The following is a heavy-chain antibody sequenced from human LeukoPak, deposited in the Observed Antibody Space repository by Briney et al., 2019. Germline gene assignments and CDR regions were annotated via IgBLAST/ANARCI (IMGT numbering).Heavy chain of an antibody. CDR3: AKAVSYSSSWYGIDY. Sequence: PGGSLRLSCAASGFTFSSYGMHWVRQAPGKGLEWVAVISYDGSNKYYADSVRGRFTISRDNSKNTLYLQMNSLRAEDTAVYYCAKAVSYSSSWYGIDYWGQGTLVTVSS. J-gene: IGHJ4*02. CDR1: GFTFSSYG. D-gene: IGHD6-13*01. CDR2: ISYDGSNK. V-gene: IGHV3-30*18.